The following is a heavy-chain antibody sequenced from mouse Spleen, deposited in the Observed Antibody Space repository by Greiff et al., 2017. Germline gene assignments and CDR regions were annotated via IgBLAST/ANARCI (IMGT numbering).Heavy chain of an antibody. V-gene: IGHV1-69*01. D-gene: IGHD2-5*01. CDR1: GYTFTSYW. Sequence: VQLQQPGAELVMPGASVKLSCKASGYTFTSYWMHWVKQRPGQGLEWIGEIDPSDSYTNYNQKFKGKATLTVDKSSSTAYMQLSSLTSEDSAVYYCARRGKSNYDYWGQGTTLTVSS. J-gene: IGHJ2*01. CDR3: ARRGKSNYDY. CDR2: IDPSDSYT.